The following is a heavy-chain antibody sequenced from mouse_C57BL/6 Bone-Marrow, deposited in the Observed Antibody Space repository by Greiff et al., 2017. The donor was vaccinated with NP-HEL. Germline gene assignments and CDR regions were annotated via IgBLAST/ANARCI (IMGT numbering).Heavy chain of an antibody. CDR3: ERYDDGSGYFDD. CDR1: GYTFTNYW. CDR2: IDPNSGGT. D-gene: IGHD1-3*01. V-gene: IGHV1-72*01. Sequence: QVQLKQPGAELVKPGASVKLSCKASGYTFTNYWMHWVKQRPGRGLEWIGRIDPNSGGTKYNEKFKSKATLTVDKPSSTAYMQLSSLTSEDSAGYDCERYDDGSGYFDDWGQGTTLTVSS. J-gene: IGHJ2*01.